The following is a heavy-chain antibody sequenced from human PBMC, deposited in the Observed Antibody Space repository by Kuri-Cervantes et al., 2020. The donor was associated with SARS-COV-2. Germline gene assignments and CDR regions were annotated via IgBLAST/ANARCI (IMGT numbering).Heavy chain of an antibody. CDR3: AKAQTGRSPDAFDI. V-gene: IGHV3-23*01. Sequence: ETLSLTCAASGFTFSSYAMSWVRQAPGKGLEWVSAISGSGGSTYYADSMKGRFTISRDNSKNTLYLQMNSLRAEDTAVYYCAKAQTGRSPDAFDIWGQGTMVTVSS. D-gene: IGHD1-1*01. CDR2: ISGSGGST. CDR1: GFTFSSYA. J-gene: IGHJ3*02.